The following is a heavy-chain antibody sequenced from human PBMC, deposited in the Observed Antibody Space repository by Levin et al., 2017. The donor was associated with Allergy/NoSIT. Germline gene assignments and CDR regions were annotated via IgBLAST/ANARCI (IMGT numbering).Heavy chain of an antibody. Sequence: GESLKISCKASGYTFTGQYLHWMRQAPGQGLEWMGRFNPNSGDTNYAQKFLGRVTMTRDTSISTAYMELKSLRSDDTAVYYCARDLPGDYYGMDVWGQGTTVTVSS. CDR2: FNPNSGDT. CDR3: ARDLPGDYYGMDV. V-gene: IGHV1-2*06. CDR1: GYTFTGQY. D-gene: IGHD3-10*01. J-gene: IGHJ6*02.